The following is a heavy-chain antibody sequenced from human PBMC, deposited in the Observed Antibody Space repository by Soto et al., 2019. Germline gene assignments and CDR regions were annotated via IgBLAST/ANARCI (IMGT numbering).Heavy chain of an antibody. CDR3: ARDGPYYYASRMDV. D-gene: IGHD3-10*01. CDR2: LHSGGDT. V-gene: IGHV3-53*04. Sequence: EVQLVESGGGLVQPGGSLRLSCVASGIPVSSNYMTWVRQAPGKGLEWVSVLHSGGDTYYANSLKGRFTISRHDSTNTLFLQMNSLTADDTAVYYCARDGPYYYASRMDVWSQGTTVTISS. J-gene: IGHJ6*02. CDR1: GIPVSSNY.